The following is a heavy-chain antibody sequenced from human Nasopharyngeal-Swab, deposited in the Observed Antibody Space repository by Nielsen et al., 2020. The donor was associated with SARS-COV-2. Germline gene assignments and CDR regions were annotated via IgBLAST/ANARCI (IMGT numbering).Heavy chain of an antibody. CDR2: ITPDGSSP. J-gene: IGHJ5*02. V-gene: IGHV3-74*01. CDR1: GFTFSSYW. D-gene: IGHD3-3*01. CDR3: ARDNGAVTIFGVVMGMGWFDP. Sequence: GGSLRLSCAASGFTFSSYWMHWVRQAPGKGLVWVSRITPDGSSPSYADSVQGRFTISRDNAKNTLYLQLNSLRAEDTAVYYCARDNGAVTIFGVVMGMGWFDPWGQGTLVTVSS.